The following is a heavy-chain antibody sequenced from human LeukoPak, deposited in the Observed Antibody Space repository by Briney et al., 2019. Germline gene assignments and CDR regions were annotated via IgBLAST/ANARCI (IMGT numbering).Heavy chain of an antibody. CDR2: INPNSGGT. J-gene: IGHJ4*02. D-gene: IGHD4-17*01. CDR1: GYTFTGYY. Sequence: ASVKVSCKASGYTFTGYYMHWVRQAPGQGLEWMGWINPNSGGTNYAQKFQGRVTVTRDTSISTAYMDLNRLRSDDTAVYYCARSLQYGDYYFDFWGQGTLVTVSS. CDR3: ARSLQYGDYYFDF. V-gene: IGHV1-2*02.